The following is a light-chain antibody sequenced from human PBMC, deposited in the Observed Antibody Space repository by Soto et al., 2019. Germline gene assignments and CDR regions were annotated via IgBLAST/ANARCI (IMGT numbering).Light chain of an antibody. CDR1: QSVSSSY. Sequence: IVMTQAPRPLALASWETATLSCRASQSVSSSYLAWYQQKPGQAPRLLIYGASSRATGIPDRFSGSGSGTDFTLTISRLTPEDFAVYYCQQYGSARTFGQGTQGGY. V-gene: IGKV3-20*01. CDR3: QQYGSART. CDR2: GAS. J-gene: IGKJ1*01.